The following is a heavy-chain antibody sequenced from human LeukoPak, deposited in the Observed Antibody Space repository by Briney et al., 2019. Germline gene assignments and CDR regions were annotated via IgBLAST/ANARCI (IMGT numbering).Heavy chain of an antibody. D-gene: IGHD6-6*01. Sequence: SETLSLTCTVSGGSINNYYWSWIRQPPGKGLEWIGYIYSNGSTNYNPSLKSRVTLSVDTSKNQFSLELNSVTAADTAIYYCARDFGFKYSSSGGFDPWGRGALVTVSS. V-gene: IGHV4-59*01. CDR3: ARDFGFKYSSSGGFDP. CDR2: IYSNGST. CDR1: GGSINNYY. J-gene: IGHJ5*02.